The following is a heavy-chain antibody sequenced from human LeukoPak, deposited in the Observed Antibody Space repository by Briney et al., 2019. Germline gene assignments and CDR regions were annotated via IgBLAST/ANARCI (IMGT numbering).Heavy chain of an antibody. J-gene: IGHJ4*02. CDR1: GFRFSAYA. D-gene: IGHD3-16*01. Sequence: GGSLRLSCAASGFRFSAYAMNWVRQAPGKRLEWVSSIGSSGSYMYYGDSVKGRFTVSRDNAKNSLYLEMNSLRAEDTAVYYCARDDYGSGTPTIDYWGQGTLVSVAS. CDR3: ARDDYGSGTPTIDY. V-gene: IGHV3-21*01. CDR2: IGSSGSYM.